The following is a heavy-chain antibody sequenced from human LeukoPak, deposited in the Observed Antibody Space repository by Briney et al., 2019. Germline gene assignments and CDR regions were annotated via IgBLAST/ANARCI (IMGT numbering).Heavy chain of an antibody. CDR1: GYTFTTYA. V-gene: IGHV1-3*01. J-gene: IGHJ3*02. CDR2: INAGNGNT. Sequence: ASVKVSCKASGYTFTTYAIHWVRQAPGQRLEWMGWINAGNGNTKYSQKFQGRVTITRDTSASTAYMELSSLRSEDTAVYYCARERYYYESSGYDAFDIWGQGTMVTVSS. D-gene: IGHD3-22*01. CDR3: ARERYYYESSGYDAFDI.